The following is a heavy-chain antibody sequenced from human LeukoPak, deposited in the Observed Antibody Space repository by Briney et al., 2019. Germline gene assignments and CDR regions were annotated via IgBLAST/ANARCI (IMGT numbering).Heavy chain of an antibody. Sequence: GGSLSLSCEVSGFIFSDHYMNWIRQAPGKGLEWISYISSSGATIYYGDSVKGRFIMSRDNTKNLLFQQMNSLRAEDTAVYYCVRESGYDSHLDSWGQGTLVTVSS. D-gene: IGHD5-12*01. CDR3: VRESGYDSHLDS. J-gene: IGHJ4*02. V-gene: IGHV3-11*04. CDR2: ISSSGATI. CDR1: GFIFSDHY.